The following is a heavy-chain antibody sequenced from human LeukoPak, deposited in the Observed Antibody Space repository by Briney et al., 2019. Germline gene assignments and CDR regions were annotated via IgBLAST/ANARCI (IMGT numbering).Heavy chain of an antibody. J-gene: IGHJ4*02. Sequence: SETLSLTRTVSGDSISSYYWTWIRQPAGKGLDWIGRIYTSGTTNYNPSLKSRVTISVDKSKNQFSLNLSSVTAADTAVYYCARDRPNLAGILDYWGQGTLVTVSS. D-gene: IGHD6-19*01. CDR1: GDSISSYY. CDR2: IYTSGTT. V-gene: IGHV4-4*07. CDR3: ARDRPNLAGILDY.